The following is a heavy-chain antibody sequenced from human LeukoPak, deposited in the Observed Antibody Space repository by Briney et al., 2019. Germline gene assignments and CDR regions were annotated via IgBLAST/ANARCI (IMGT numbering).Heavy chain of an antibody. CDR2: IGSSSSYI. V-gene: IGHV3-21*01. D-gene: IGHD2-2*01. CDR3: AREGYCSSTSCRPGGFDP. Sequence: GGSLRLSCAASGSTFSSYSMNWVRQAPGKGLEWVSSIGSSSSYIYYADSVKGRFTISRDNAKNSLYLQMISLRAEDTAVYYCAREGYCSSTSCRPGGFDPWGQGTLVTVSS. CDR1: GSTFSSYS. J-gene: IGHJ5*02.